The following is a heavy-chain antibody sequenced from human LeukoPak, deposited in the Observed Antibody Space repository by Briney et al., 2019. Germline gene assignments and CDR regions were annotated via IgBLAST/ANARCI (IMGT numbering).Heavy chain of an antibody. CDR2: IISHGGSS. V-gene: IGHV3-64*02. CDR1: GFTFSGYT. J-gene: IGHJ6*03. D-gene: IGHD3-3*01. CDR3: ARITMGATSANFYYYFLDA. Sequence: GGSLRLSCAASGFTFSGYTLHWVRQAPGKGLEYVSAIISHGGSSHYADSVKGRFTVSRDNSKNTLYLQMDSLRAEDMAVYYCARITMGATSANFYYYFLDAWGKGTTVTVSS.